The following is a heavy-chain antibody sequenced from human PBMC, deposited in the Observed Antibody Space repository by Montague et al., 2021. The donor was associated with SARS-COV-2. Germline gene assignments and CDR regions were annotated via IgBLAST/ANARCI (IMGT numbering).Heavy chain of an antibody. CDR3: ARDRSWLILGELDY. CDR1: GFTFSSYA. Sequence: SLRLSFAASGFTFSSYAMHWVRQAPGKGLEWVAVISDDGSKKYYVDSVKGRFTISRDNSKNTLYLQMNCLRTEDTAVYYCARDRSWLILGELDYWGQGTLVTVSS. D-gene: IGHD6-19*01. V-gene: IGHV3-30*04. CDR2: ISDDGSKK. J-gene: IGHJ4*02.